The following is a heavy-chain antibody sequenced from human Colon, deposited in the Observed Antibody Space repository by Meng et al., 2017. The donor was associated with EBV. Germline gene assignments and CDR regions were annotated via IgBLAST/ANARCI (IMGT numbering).Heavy chain of an antibody. V-gene: IGHV4-31*03. CDR2: IYYSGST. CDR3: ARTNYGDYNWFDP. CDR1: GGSIGSGGFY. D-gene: IGHD4-17*01. J-gene: IGHJ5*02. Sequence: QVQLQESGPGLVKPSHXLSLTCTVSGGSIGSGGFYWSWSRQHPGKGLEWIGYIYYSGSTYYNPSLRSRVAISIDTSKNQFSLKLTSVTAADTAVYFCARTNYGDYNWFDPWGQGTLGTVSS.